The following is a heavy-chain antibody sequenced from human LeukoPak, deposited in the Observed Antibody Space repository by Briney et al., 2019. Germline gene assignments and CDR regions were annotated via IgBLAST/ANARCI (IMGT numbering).Heavy chain of an antibody. Sequence: PGEPLKISCQGSGYSFSSYWIGWVRPMPGKGLEWMGIVYGDDSDTRYSPSFQGQVTISADKSINAAYLHWSSLKASDTAMYYCARQRSGGYFDYWGQGTLVTVSS. V-gene: IGHV5-51*01. CDR1: GYSFSSYW. CDR3: ARQRSGGYFDY. J-gene: IGHJ4*02. CDR2: VYGDDSDT. D-gene: IGHD3-3*01.